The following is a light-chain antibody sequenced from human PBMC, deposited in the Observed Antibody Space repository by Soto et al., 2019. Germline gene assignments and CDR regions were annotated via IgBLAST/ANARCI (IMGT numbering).Light chain of an antibody. J-gene: IGLJ1*01. CDR2: SNI. V-gene: IGLV1-44*01. CDR1: SSNIGRNI. CDR3: GAWDDRLNGYV. Sequence: ALSQPPSASGTPGQRVTISCSGSSSNIGRNIVNWYQQLPGTAPKLLIYSNIHRPSGVPDRFSGSKSGASASLAISGLQSEDAADYYCGAWDDRLNGYVFGNGTKVTV.